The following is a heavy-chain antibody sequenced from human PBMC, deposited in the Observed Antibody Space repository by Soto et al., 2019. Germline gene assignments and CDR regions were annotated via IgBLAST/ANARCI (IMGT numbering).Heavy chain of an antibody. J-gene: IGHJ4*02. CDR3: AKAGCSDANCHFWALES. D-gene: IGHD6-19*01. CDR2: INWNSGKV. V-gene: IGHV3-9*01. CDR1: GFKFEDYA. Sequence: EMQLVESGGGLVPPGRSLRLSCAGFGFKFEDYAMHWVRQVPGKGLEWVSYINWNSGKVKYADSVKGRFTISRDNAKNSLYLHMTSLKSADTALYYCAKAGCSDANCHFWALESWDQGTLVSVSS.